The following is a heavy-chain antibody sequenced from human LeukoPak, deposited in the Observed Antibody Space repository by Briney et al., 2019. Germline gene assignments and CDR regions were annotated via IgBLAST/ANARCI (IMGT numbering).Heavy chain of an antibody. D-gene: IGHD3-22*01. V-gene: IGHV4-34*01. CDR1: GGSFSGYY. CDR3: ASYYDSSFDY. J-gene: IGHJ4*02. Sequence: PSETLSLTCAVYGGSFSGYYWSWIRQPPGKGLEWIGEINHSGSTYYNPSLKSRVTISEDTSKNQFSLKMSSVTAADTAVYYCASYYDSSFDYWGQGTLVTVSS. CDR2: INHSGST.